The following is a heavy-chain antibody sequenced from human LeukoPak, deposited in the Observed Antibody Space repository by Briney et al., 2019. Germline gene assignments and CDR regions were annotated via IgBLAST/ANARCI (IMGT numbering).Heavy chain of an antibody. D-gene: IGHD5-12*01. Sequence: GGSLRLSCAASGFTFSSYIMNWVRQAPGKGPEWVSSISSSSAYIYYAASVKGRFTISRDNAKSSLFLQMNSLRDEDTAVYYCARDVSGYPYWGQGTLVTVSS. CDR3: ARDVSGYPY. J-gene: IGHJ4*02. CDR1: GFTFSSYI. CDR2: ISSSSAYI. V-gene: IGHV3-21*01.